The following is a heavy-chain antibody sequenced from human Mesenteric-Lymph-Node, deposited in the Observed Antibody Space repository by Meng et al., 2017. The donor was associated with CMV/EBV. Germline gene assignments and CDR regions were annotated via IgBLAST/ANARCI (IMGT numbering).Heavy chain of an antibody. CDR2: TYYRSKWYN. CDR3: ASFNNNPGPGVYFFDN. V-gene: IGHV6-1*01. Sequence: SQTLSLTCDISGDTVSSNSAAWNWIRQSPSRGLEWLGRTYYRSKWYNDYALSVRSRIIIISDTSKNQFSLNLRSVTAADTAVNYCASFNNNPGPGVYFFDNWGQGMLVTVSS. J-gene: IGHJ4*02. CDR1: GDTVSSNSAA. D-gene: IGHD1/OR15-1a*01.